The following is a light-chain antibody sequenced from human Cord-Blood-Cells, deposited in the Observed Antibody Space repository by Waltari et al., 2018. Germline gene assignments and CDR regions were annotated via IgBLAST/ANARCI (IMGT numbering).Light chain of an antibody. CDR3: QQYGSSPT. Sequence: EIVLTQSPGTLSLSPGERATLSCRASQSVSSSYLAWYQQKRGQAPRLLIYGASITATVIPDRFSGSGYGTDFTRTISRLEPEDFAVYYCQQYGSSPTFGQGTKLEIK. CDR2: GAS. V-gene: IGKV3-20*01. J-gene: IGKJ2*01. CDR1: QSVSSSY.